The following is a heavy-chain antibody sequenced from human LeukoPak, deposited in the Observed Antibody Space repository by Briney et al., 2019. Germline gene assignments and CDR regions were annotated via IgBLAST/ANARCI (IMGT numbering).Heavy chain of an antibody. D-gene: IGHD3-22*01. CDR2: ISWNSGSI. CDR3: AKMALRYYDSSGFDY. CDR1: GFTFDDYA. Sequence: GGSLRLSCAASGFTFDDYAMHWVRHAPGKGLEWVSGISWNSGSIGYADSVKGRFTISRDNAKNSLYLQMNSLRAEDTALYYCAKMALRYYDSSGFDYWGQGTLVTVSS. J-gene: IGHJ4*02. V-gene: IGHV3-9*01.